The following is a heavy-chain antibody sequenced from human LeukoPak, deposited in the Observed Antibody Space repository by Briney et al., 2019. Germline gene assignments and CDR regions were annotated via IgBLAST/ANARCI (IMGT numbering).Heavy chain of an antibody. CDR1: GYTFTSYG. J-gene: IGHJ6*02. CDR2: ISAYNGNT. Sequence: ASVKVSCKASGYTFTSYGISWVRQAPRQGLEWMGWISAYNGNTNYAQKLQGRVTMTTDTSTSTAYMELRSLRSDDTAVYYCARPLGVRYYYYGMDVWGQGTTVTVSS. CDR3: ARPLGVRYYYYGMDV. D-gene: IGHD3-16*01. V-gene: IGHV1-18*01.